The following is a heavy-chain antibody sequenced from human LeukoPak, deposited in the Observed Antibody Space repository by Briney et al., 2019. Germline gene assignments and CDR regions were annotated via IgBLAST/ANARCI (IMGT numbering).Heavy chain of an antibody. CDR1: GCSISSSSYY. V-gene: IGHV4-39*01. D-gene: IGHD6-13*01. J-gene: IGHJ5*02. CDR3: ARLEQLVHWFDP. Sequence: SETLSLTCTVSGCSISSSSYYWGWIRQPPGKGLEWIGSIYYSGSTYYNPSLKSRVTISVDTSKNQFSLKLSSVTAPDTAVYYCARLEQLVHWFDPWGQGTLVTVSS. CDR2: IYYSGST.